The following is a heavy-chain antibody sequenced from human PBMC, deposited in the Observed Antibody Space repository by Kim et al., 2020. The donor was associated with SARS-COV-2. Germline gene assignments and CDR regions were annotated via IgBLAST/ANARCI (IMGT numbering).Heavy chain of an antibody. D-gene: IGHD3-22*01. CDR2: IYHSGST. J-gene: IGHJ4*02. CDR3: ARDFDYYDSSGYFNY. CDR1: GYSISSGYY. V-gene: IGHV4-38-2*02. Sequence: SETLSLTCTVSGYSISSGYYWGWIRQPPGKGLEWIGSIYHSGSTYYNPSLKSRVTISVDTSKNQFSLQLSSVTAADTAVYYCARDFDYYDSSGYFNYWGQGTLVTVSS.